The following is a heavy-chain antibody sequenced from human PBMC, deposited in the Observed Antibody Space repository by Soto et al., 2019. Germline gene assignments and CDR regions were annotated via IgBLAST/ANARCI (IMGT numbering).Heavy chain of an antibody. Sequence: QVQLVQSGAEVEKPGASVKVSCKTSGYTFTDYYIHWVRRAPGQGLEWMGWINSNSGDTRSAQRFQDRVTMTRDTSITTAYLELTRLTSDDTAVYSCARDDGTLAGSYFDFWGQGTLITVSA. D-gene: IGHD6-19*01. CDR1: GYTFTDYY. V-gene: IGHV1-2*02. CDR3: ARDDGTLAGSYFDF. CDR2: INSNSGDT. J-gene: IGHJ4*02.